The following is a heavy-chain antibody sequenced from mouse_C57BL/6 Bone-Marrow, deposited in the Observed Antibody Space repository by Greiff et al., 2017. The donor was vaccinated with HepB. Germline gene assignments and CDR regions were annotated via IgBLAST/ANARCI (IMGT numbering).Heavy chain of an antibody. D-gene: IGHD2-2*01. CDR3: ARCYYGYDGFAY. CDR1: GYTFTSYW. J-gene: IGHJ3*01. V-gene: IGHV1-69*01. CDR2: IDPSDSYT. Sequence: QQSCKASGYTFTSYWMHWVKQRPGQGLEWIGEIDPSDSYTNYNQKFKGKSTLTVDKSSSTAYMQLSSLTSEDSAVYYCARCYYGYDGFAYWGQGTLVTVSA.